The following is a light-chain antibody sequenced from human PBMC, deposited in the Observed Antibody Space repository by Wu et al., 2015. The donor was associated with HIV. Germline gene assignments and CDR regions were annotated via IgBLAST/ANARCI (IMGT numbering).Light chain of an antibody. CDR2: GAS. CDR1: QSVPSNY. J-gene: IGKJ1*01. CDR3: QQYDSSPWT. Sequence: EIVLTQSPGILSLSPGDRATLSCRASQSVPSNYLAWYQQRPGQPPRLLISGASVRASGIPDRFTGSGSGTEFTLAISRLAPEDFAVYYCQQYDSSPWTFGQGTKVEIK. V-gene: IGKV3-20*01.